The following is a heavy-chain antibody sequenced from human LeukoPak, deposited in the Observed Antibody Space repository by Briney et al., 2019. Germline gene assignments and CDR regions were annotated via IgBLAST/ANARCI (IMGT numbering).Heavy chain of an antibody. Sequence: GASVKVSCKAFGYTFTSYYMHWMRQAPGQGLEWMGIINPNGGGTSYAQKFQGRVTMTRDTSTSTVYMELSSLKSEDTAVYYCARDKSPNWRFDDWGQGTLVTVSS. V-gene: IGHV1-46*01. CDR2: INPNGGGT. CDR3: ARDKSPNWRFDD. J-gene: IGHJ4*02. D-gene: IGHD1-1*01. CDR1: GYTFTSYY.